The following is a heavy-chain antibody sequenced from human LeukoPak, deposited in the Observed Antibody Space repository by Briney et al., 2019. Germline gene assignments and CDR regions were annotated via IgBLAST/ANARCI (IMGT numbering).Heavy chain of an antibody. Sequence: GESLKISCKGSGYSFTSYRIGWVRQMPGKGLEWMGIIYPGDSDTRYSPSFQGQVTISADKSISTAYLQWSSLKASDTAMYYCARPPRSSSDVFDIWGQGTMVTVSS. D-gene: IGHD6-6*01. CDR1: GYSFTSYR. CDR2: IYPGDSDT. V-gene: IGHV5-51*01. J-gene: IGHJ3*02. CDR3: ARPPRSSSDVFDI.